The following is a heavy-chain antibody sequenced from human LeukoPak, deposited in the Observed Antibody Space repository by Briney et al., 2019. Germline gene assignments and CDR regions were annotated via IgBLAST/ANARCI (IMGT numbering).Heavy chain of an antibody. CDR1: GYSISSGYY. D-gene: IGHD3-3*01. CDR3: ARHALDFPDY. V-gene: IGHV4-38-2*02. J-gene: IGHJ4*02. CDR2: IYHSGST. Sequence: SETLSLTCTVSGYSISSGYYWGWIRQPPGKGLEWIGSIYHSGSTYYNPSLKSRVTISVDTSKNQFSLKLSSVTAADTAVYYCARHALDFPDYWGQGTLVTVSS.